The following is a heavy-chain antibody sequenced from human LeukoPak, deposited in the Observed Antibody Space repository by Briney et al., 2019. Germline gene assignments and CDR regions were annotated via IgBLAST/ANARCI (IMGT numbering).Heavy chain of an antibody. J-gene: IGHJ4*02. V-gene: IGHV3-30*04. Sequence: GGSLRLSCAASGFTFSNYAMHWVRQAPGKGLEWVAAISDDGSNKKYAGSVKGRFTISRDNSQNTLYLQMNSLRAEDTAVYYCAREVSRDGYMEGFDYWGQGTLVTVSS. CDR2: ISDDGSNK. CDR3: AREVSRDGYMEGFDY. CDR1: GFTFSNYA. D-gene: IGHD5-24*01.